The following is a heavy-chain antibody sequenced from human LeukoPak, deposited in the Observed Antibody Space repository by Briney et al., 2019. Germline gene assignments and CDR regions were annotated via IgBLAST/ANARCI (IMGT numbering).Heavy chain of an antibody. D-gene: IGHD3-10*01. J-gene: IGHJ4*02. CDR3: ARLSGGLGSYYN. CDR2: IYYSGST. V-gene: IGHV4-59*08. Sequence: SETLSLTCTVSGGSISSYYWSWIRQPPGKGLEWIGYIYYSGSTNYNPSLKSRVTISVDTSKNQFSLKLSSVTAADTAVYYCARLSGGLGSYYNWGQGTLVTVSS. CDR1: GGSISSYY.